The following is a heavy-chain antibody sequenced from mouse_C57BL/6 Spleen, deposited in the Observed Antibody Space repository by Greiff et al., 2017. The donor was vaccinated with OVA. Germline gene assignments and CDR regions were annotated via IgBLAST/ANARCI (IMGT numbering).Heavy chain of an antibody. Sequence: VQLQQSGPELVKPGASVKLSCKASGYTFTSYDINWVKQRPGQGLEWIGWIYPRDGSTKYNEKFKGKATLTVDTSSSTAYMELHSRTSEDSAVYFGARRKGTGPYWYFDVWGTGTTVTVSS. CDR2: IYPRDGST. CDR1: GYTFTSYD. CDR3: ARRKGTGPYWYFDV. J-gene: IGHJ1*03. D-gene: IGHD4-1*01. V-gene: IGHV1-85*01.